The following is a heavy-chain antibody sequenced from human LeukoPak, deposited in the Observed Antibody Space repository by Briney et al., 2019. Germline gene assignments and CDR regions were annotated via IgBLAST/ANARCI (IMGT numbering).Heavy chain of an antibody. V-gene: IGHV4-61*02. CDR1: GGSISSGRYY. D-gene: IGHD3-22*01. Sequence: SETLSLTCNVSGGSISSGRYYWSWIRQPAGKGLEWIGRIYTRGSTNYNPSLKSRVTMSVDTSKNQFSLKLSSVTAADTAIYYCARANYYDTSGYSRGAFDIWGQGTMVTVSS. CDR3: ARANYYDTSGYSRGAFDI. J-gene: IGHJ3*02. CDR2: IYTRGST.